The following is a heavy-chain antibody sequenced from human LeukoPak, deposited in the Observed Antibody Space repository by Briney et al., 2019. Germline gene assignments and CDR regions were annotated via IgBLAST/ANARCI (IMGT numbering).Heavy chain of an antibody. CDR1: GYSFSNYW. CDR2: IDPSDSHT. D-gene: IGHD6-13*01. CDR3: ARHPSGTWYGAN. J-gene: IGHJ4*02. Sequence: GESLKISCKAFGYSFSNYWISWVRQMPGKGLEWMGRIDPSDSHTIYSPSFSGQVNISTDKSINTAYLQGRSLKASDTAIYYCARHPSGTWYGANWGQGTLVTVSS. V-gene: IGHV5-10-1*01.